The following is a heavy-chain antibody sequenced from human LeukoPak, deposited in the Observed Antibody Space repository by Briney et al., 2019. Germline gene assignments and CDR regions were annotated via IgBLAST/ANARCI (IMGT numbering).Heavy chain of an antibody. CDR2: VIPSGGST. Sequence: ASVKVSCKASEYTFTSYYIHWVRQAPGQGLEWMGIVIPSGGSTTYAQTFQGRVTMTRDTSTRTVYMELSSLRSEDTAVYYCATSIGSYSPFDYWGQGTLVTVSS. CDR3: ATSIGSYSPFDY. J-gene: IGHJ4*02. CDR1: EYTFTSYY. V-gene: IGHV1-46*01. D-gene: IGHD1-26*01.